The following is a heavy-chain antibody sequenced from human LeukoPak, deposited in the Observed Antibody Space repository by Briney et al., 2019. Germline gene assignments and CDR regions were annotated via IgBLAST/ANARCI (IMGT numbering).Heavy chain of an antibody. CDR2: IYSSGYT. D-gene: IGHD4-11*01. V-gene: IGHV3-66*01. CDR1: RYTFSGNC. Sequence: GGSLRLSCAASRYTFSGNCMNSVGQAPGKGLEWVSVIYSSGYTQYADSVKGRFTISRDNAKNSLYLQMNSLRAEDTAVYYRARKPACYGNLEGFWGRGTLVTVSS. J-gene: IGHJ4*02. CDR3: ARKPACYGNLEGF.